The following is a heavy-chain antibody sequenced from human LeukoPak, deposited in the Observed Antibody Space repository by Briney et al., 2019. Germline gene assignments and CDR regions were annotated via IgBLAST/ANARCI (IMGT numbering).Heavy chain of an antibody. CDR1: GGSFSGYY. V-gene: IGHV4-34*01. CDR3: ATEQYCSGGSCSMDTAMV. CDR2: INHSGST. J-gene: IGHJ4*02. D-gene: IGHD2-15*01. Sequence: SETLSLTCAAYGGSFSGYYWSWIRQPPGKGLEWIGEINHSGSTNYNPSLKSRVTISVDTSKNQFSLKLSSVTAADTAVYYCATEQYCSGGSCSMDTAMVWGQGTLVTVSS.